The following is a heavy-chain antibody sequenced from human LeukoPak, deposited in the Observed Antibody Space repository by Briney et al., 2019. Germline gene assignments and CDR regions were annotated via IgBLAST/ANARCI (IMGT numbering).Heavy chain of an antibody. CDR2: ISAYNGNT. D-gene: IGHD6-6*01. CDR3: ARPVSSSLSRGLVY. V-gene: IGHV1-18*01. CDR1: GYTFTSYG. J-gene: IGHJ4*02. Sequence: ASVKVSCKASGYTFTSYGISWVRQAPGQGLEWMGWISAYNGNTNYAQKLQGRVTMTTDTSTSTAYMELRSLRSDDTAVYYCARPVSSSLSRGLVYWGQGTLVTVSS.